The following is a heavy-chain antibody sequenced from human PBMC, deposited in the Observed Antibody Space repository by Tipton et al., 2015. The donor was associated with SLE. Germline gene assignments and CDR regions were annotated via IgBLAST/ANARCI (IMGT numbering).Heavy chain of an antibody. J-gene: IGHJ4*02. CDR3: ARGGGSYYDY. CDR1: GGSISGYY. D-gene: IGHD1-26*01. Sequence: LRLSCTVSGGSISGYYWSWIRQPAGKGLEWIGRVYSSGSTIYNPSIKSRITLSLDTSKNQFYLMVNSVTAADTAVYYCARGGGSYYDYWGQGTLVTVSS. CDR2: VYSSGST. V-gene: IGHV4-4*07.